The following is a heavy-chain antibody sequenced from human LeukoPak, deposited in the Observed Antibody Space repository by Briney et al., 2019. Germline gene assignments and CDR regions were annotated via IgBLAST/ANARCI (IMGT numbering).Heavy chain of an antibody. CDR3: ARGGNALDY. Sequence: PSETLSLTCTVPGGSISTYYWSWIRQPPGKGLDWIGSFYYTGSTNYNPSLRSRVTISLDTSKNQISLRLSSVTAADTAVYYCARGGNALDYWGQGTLVTVSS. CDR2: FYYTGST. CDR1: GGSISTYY. V-gene: IGHV4-59*01. D-gene: IGHD4-23*01. J-gene: IGHJ4*02.